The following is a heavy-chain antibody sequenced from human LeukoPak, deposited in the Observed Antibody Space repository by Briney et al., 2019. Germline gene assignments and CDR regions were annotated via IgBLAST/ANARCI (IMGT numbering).Heavy chain of an antibody. CDR1: GGPISGYY. CDR3: ARRVNYYGSGWGMDV. J-gene: IGHJ6*02. CDR2: IYYSGST. V-gene: IGHV4-59*08. D-gene: IGHD3-10*01. Sequence: SQTLSLTCTVSGGPISGYYWSWIRQPPGKGLEWIGYIYYSGSTNYNPSLKSRVTISVDTSKNQFSLKLSSVTAADTAVYYCARRVNYYGSGWGMDVWGQGTTVTVSS.